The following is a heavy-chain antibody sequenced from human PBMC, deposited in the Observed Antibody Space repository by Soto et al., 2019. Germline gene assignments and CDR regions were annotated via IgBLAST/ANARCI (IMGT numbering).Heavy chain of an antibody. Sequence: QVQLVESGGGVVQPGRSLRLSCAASGFTFSSYGMHWVRQAPGKGLEWVAVISYDGSNKYYADSVKGRFTISRDNSKNTLYLQMNSLRAEDTAVYYCANEGWLGAFDIWGQGTMVTVSS. J-gene: IGHJ3*02. CDR2: ISYDGSNK. CDR1: GFTFSSYG. CDR3: ANEGWLGAFDI. D-gene: IGHD3-10*01. V-gene: IGHV3-30*18.